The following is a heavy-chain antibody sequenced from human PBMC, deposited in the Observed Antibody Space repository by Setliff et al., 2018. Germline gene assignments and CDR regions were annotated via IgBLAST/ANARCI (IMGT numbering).Heavy chain of an antibody. CDR2: INQDGSEK. CDR3: ARSENCFSTHCSPYDY. D-gene: IGHD2-2*01. J-gene: IGHJ4*02. CDR1: GFTFSSYW. V-gene: IGHV3-7*01. Sequence: PGGSLRLSCAASGFTFSSYWMSWVRQAPGKGLEWVANINQDGSEKYYADSVKGRFTISRDNAKNSLYLQMNSLRAEDTATYYCARSENCFSTHCSPYDYWGQGTLVTVSS.